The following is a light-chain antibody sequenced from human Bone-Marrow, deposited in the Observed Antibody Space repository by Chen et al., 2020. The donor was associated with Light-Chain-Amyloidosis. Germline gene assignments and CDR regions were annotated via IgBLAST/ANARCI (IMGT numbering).Light chain of an antibody. CDR2: RDT. V-gene: IGLV3-25*03. Sequence: SYELTQPPSVSVSPGQTARLTCSGDDLPTKYAYWYQQKPGQAPVLVIHRDTEWPSGISERFSGSSSGTTATLTISGVQAEDEADYHCQSADSSGTYEVIFGGGTKLTVL. J-gene: IGLJ2*01. CDR1: DLPTKY. CDR3: QSADSSGTYEVI.